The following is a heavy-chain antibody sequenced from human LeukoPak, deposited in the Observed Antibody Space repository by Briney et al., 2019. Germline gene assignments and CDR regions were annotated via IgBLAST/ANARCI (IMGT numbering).Heavy chain of an antibody. D-gene: IGHD2-15*01. J-gene: IGHJ4*02. CDR3: ARLGGFYCSGGSCYRGAFDY. Sequence: SETLSLTCTVSGGSISSSSYYWGWIRQPPGKGLEWIGSTYYSGSTYYNPSLKSRVTISVDTSKNQFSLKLSSVTAADTAVYYCARLGGFYCSGGSCYRGAFDYWGQGTLVTVSS. CDR1: GGSISSSSYY. CDR2: TYYSGST. V-gene: IGHV4-39*01.